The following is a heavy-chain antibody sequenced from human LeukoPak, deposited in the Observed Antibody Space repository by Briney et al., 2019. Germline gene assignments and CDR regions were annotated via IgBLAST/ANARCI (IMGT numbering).Heavy chain of an antibody. V-gene: IGHV4-38-2*01. Sequence: SETLSLTCAVSGYSISSGYYWGWIRQPPGKGLEWIGTIYYSGTTYYNPSLKSRVTISADTSKNHFSLKLSSVTAADTAVYYCARPGHSYYYMDVWGKGTTVTVSS. J-gene: IGHJ6*03. CDR2: IYYSGTT. CDR3: ARPGHSYYYMDV. CDR1: GYSISSGYY. D-gene: IGHD1-1*01.